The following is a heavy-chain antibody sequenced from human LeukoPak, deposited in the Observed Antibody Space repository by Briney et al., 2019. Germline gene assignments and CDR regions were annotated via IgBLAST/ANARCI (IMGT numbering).Heavy chain of an antibody. CDR1: GFTFSSYG. CDR2: IWYDGSNK. D-gene: IGHD5-18*01. J-gene: IGHJ6*03. V-gene: IGHV3-33*01. CDR3: ARLASIRIQLWLGFGYYYMDV. Sequence: GGSLRLSCAASGFTFSSYGMHWVRQAPGKGLEWVAVIWYDGSNKYYADSVKGRFTISRDNSKNTLYLQMNSLRAEDTAVYYCARLASIRIQLWLGFGYYYMDVWGKGTTVTVSS.